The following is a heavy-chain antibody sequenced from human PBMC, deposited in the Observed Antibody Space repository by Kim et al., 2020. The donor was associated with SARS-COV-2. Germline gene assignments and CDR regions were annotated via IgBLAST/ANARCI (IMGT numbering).Heavy chain of an antibody. J-gene: IGHJ4*02. Sequence: LKTRVTISVDTSKNRFSLKLSSVTAADTAVYYCARGRGYCSSTSCFRFDYWGQGTLVTVSS. V-gene: IGHV4-34*01. CDR3: ARGRGYCSSTSCFRFDY. D-gene: IGHD2-2*01.